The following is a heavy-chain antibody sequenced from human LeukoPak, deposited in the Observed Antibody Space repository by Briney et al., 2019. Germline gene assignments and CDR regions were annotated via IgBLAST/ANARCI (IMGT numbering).Heavy chain of an antibody. J-gene: IGHJ4*02. CDR3: ARSPGAAVVRFDY. Sequence: ASVKVSCKASGYTFINYGISWLRQAPGQGLEWLGWITTYNGNTNYAQKLQGRVSMTTDTSTSTAYMELRSLRSDDKAVYYCARSPGAAVVRFDYWGQGTLVAVSS. CDR2: ITTYNGNT. CDR1: GYTFINYG. D-gene: IGHD6-13*01. V-gene: IGHV1-18*01.